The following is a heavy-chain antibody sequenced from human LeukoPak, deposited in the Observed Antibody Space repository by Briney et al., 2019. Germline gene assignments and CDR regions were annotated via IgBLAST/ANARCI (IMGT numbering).Heavy chain of an antibody. CDR3: ARDLLGYSYDAYYFDF. CDR2: ISGNGGRT. D-gene: IGHD5-18*01. Sequence: GGSLRLSCAASGFTFDDSAMHWVRQAPGKGLEWVSLISGNGGRTYYADSVKGRFTISRDNSKNTLYLQMNSLRAEDTAVYYCARDLLGYSYDAYYFDFWGQGTLVTVSS. J-gene: IGHJ4*02. V-gene: IGHV3-43*02. CDR1: GFTFDDSA.